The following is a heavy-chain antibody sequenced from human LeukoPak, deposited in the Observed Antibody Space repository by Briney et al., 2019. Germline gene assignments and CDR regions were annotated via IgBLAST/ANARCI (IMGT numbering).Heavy chain of an antibody. CDR3: ARAFRCCAGGSCYNWFDP. CDR2: IIPIFGTA. V-gene: IGHV1-69*05. CDR1: GGTFSSYA. J-gene: IGHJ5*02. D-gene: IGHD2-15*01. Sequence: SVKVSCKASGGTFSSYAISWVRQAPGQGLEWMGGIIPIFGTANYAQKFQGRVTITTDESTSTAYMELSSLRSEDTAVYYCARAFRCCAGGSCYNWFDPWGQGTLVTVSS.